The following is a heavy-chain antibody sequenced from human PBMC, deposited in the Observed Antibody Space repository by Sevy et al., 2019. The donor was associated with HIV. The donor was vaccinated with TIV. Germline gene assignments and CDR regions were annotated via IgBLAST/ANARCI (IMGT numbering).Heavy chain of an antibody. V-gene: IGHV3-73*01. D-gene: IGHD6-19*01. CDR1: GFTFSGSA. CDR2: IRNQANNYAT. CDR3: TSGIAVVGTVYFYY. J-gene: IGHJ4*02. Sequence: GGSLRLSCAASGFTFSGSAMDWVRHTSGKGLEWLGRIRNQANNYATTYAASVKGRFVISRDDSKNTAYLHMNNLKTEDTAVYYCTSGIAVVGTVYFYYWGRGTLVTVSS.